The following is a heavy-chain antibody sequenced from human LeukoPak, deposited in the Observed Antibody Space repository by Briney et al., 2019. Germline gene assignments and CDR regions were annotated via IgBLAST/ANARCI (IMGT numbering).Heavy chain of an antibody. J-gene: IGHJ5*02. D-gene: IGHD2-8*01. CDR2: ISGSGGST. CDR3: AKEPLSGVLMVCEWFDP. V-gene: IGHV3-23*01. CDR1: GFTFSSYA. Sequence: GGSLRLSCAASGFTFSSYAMSWVRQAPGKGLEWVSAISGSGGSTYYADSVKGRFTISRDNSKNTLYLQMNSLRAEDTAVYYCAKEPLSGVLMVCEWFDPWGQGTLVTVSS.